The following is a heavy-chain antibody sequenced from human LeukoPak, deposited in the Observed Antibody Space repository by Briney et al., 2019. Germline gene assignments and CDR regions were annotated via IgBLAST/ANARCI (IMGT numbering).Heavy chain of an antibody. V-gene: IGHV3-30*04. CDR3: ARGCGVGSCYLQLDY. Sequence: PGRSLRLSCAASGFTFSSYAMHWVRQAPGKGLEWVAVISYDGSNKYYADSVKGRFTISRDNSKNTLYLQMNSLRAEDTAVYYCARGCGVGSCYLQLDYWGQGTLVTVSS. J-gene: IGHJ4*02. CDR1: GFTFSSYA. CDR2: ISYDGSNK. D-gene: IGHD2-15*01.